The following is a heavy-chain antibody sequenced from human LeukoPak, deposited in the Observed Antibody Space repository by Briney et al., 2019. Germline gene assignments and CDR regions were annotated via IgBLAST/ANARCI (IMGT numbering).Heavy chain of an antibody. CDR3: ARLRRDGYNYCNY. D-gene: IGHD5-24*01. CDR2: IYPGDSDT. V-gene: IGHV5-51*01. J-gene: IGHJ4*02. Sequence: GDSLKISCKGSGYSFTNSWIGWVRQMPGKGLEWMGIIYPGDSDTRYSPSFQGQVTISADKSISTAYLQWSSLKASDTAMYYCARLRRDGYNYCNYWGQGTLVTVSS. CDR1: GYSFTNSW.